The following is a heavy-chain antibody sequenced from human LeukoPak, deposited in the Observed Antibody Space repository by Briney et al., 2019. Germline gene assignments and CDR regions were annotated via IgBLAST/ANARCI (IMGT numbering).Heavy chain of an antibody. CDR1: GGSISSSSYY. CDR2: IYYSGST. V-gene: IGHV4-61*05. J-gene: IGHJ5*02. D-gene: IGHD4/OR15-4a*01. CDR3: ARGETMVFDP. Sequence: PSETLSLTCTVSGGSISSSSYYWGWIRQPPGKGLEWIGYIYYSGSTNYNPSLKSRVTISVDTSKNQFSLKLSSVTAADTAVYYCARGETMVFDPWGQGTLVTVSS.